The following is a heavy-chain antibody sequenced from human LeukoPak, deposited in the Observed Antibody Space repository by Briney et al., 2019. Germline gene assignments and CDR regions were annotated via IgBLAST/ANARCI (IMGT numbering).Heavy chain of an antibody. CDR2: IGSAGDS. V-gene: IGHV3-13*01. Sequence: GGSLRLSCAASGFTFSSYDMHWVRQATGKGLEWVSGIGSAGDSYYPDSVKGRFTISRDNSKNTLYLQMNSLRAEDTALYFCANEVRPNDYWGRGTLVTVSS. CDR1: GFTFSSYD. CDR3: ANEVRPNDY. D-gene: IGHD4/OR15-4a*01. J-gene: IGHJ4*02.